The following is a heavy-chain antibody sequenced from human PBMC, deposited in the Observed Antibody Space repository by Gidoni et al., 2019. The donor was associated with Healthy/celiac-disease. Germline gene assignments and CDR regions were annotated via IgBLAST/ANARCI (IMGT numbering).Heavy chain of an antibody. CDR1: GIPFSSYA. CDR2: ISGSGGST. J-gene: IGHJ5*02. CDR3: AKGPYGFLEWSKPGWFDP. V-gene: IGHV3-23*01. Sequence: EGQLLESGGGLVQPGGFLRLSCAAAGIPFSSYALSWARQAPGKGLDCVSGISGSGGSTYYADSVKGRFTISRDNSKNTLYLQMNSLRAEDTAVYYFAKGPYGFLEWSKPGWFDPWGQGTLVTVSS. D-gene: IGHD3-3*01.